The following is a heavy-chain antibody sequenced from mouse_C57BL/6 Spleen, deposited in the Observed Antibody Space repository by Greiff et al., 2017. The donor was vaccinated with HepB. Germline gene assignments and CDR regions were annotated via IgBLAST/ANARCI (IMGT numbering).Heavy chain of an antibody. V-gene: IGHV1-69*01. Sequence: QVQLQQPGAELVMPGASVKLSCKASGYTFTSYWMHWVKQRPGQGLEWIGEIDPSDSYTKYNQKFKGKSTLTVDKSSSTAYMQLSSLTSEDSAVYYCASGDYYGSVLYWYFDVWGTGTTVTVSS. CDR2: IDPSDSYT. D-gene: IGHD1-1*01. CDR1: GYTFTSYW. J-gene: IGHJ1*03. CDR3: ASGDYYGSVLYWYFDV.